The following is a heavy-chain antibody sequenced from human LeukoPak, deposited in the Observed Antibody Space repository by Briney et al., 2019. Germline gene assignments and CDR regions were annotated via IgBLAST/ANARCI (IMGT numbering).Heavy chain of an antibody. D-gene: IGHD3-10*01. CDR3: AKDGWVRGASGDY. V-gene: IGHV3-23*01. CDR2: VSNGGGTT. CDR1: GFTFSSYA. J-gene: IGHJ4*02. Sequence: GGSLRLSCAASGFTFSSYAMSWVRQAPGKGLEWVSVVSNGGGTTYYADSVKGRFTISRDNSKNTLYLQMNSVRAEDTAVYYCAKDGWVRGASGDYWGQGTLVTVSS.